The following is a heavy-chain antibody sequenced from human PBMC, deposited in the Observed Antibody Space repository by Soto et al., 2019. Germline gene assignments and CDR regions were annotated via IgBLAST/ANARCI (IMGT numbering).Heavy chain of an antibody. CDR1: GDSLSSGGHY. J-gene: IGHJ4*02. D-gene: IGHD3-9*01. CDR2: IYDSVNT. V-gene: IGHV4-31*03. CDR3: ARVDHRGYFAILIDY. Sequence: SETLSLTCTVSGDSLSSGGHYWSWIRQHPGKGLEWIGHIYDSVNTYYSPSLRSRVTISADMSKNQFSLNLRSVTAADTAVYYCARVDHRGYFAILIDYWGQGTLVTVSS.